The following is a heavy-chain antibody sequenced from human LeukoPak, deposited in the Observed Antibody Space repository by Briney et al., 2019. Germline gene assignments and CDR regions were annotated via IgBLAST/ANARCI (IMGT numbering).Heavy chain of an antibody. CDR2: IYPGDSDT. D-gene: IGHD1-1*01. Sequence: GESLKISCKGSGYSFTSYWIGWVRQMPGKGLEWMGIIYPGDSDTRYSPSFQGQVTISADKSISTAYLQWSSLKASDTAMYYCARIQPTTYYYYGMDVWGQGTTVTVSS. CDR1: GYSFTSYW. V-gene: IGHV5-51*01. J-gene: IGHJ6*02. CDR3: ARIQPTTYYYYGMDV.